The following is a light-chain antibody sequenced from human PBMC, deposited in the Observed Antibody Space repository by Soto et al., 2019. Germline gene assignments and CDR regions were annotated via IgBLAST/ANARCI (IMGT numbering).Light chain of an antibody. J-gene: IGLJ1*01. V-gene: IGLV2-14*01. CDR2: EVT. CDR1: SSDVGGYDY. CDR3: SSHASGNTRV. Sequence: QSVLTQPASVSGSPGQSIATSCTGTSSDVGGYDYVSWYQQHPDKAPKLMIYEVTKRPSGVSNRFSGSKSGNTASLTISGLQPEDEADNYSSSHASGNTRVFGSGTKITAL.